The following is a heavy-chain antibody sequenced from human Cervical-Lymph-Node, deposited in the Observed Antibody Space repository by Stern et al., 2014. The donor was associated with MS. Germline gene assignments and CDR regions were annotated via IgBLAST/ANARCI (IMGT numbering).Heavy chain of an antibody. Sequence: VQLGESGAEVKKPGASVKVSCKASGYTFTSDGISWVRQAHGQGIEWMGGNSAYNGHTNYAQKLQGRVTMTTDTSTSTAYMELRSLRSDDTAVYYCARGLLGSENAFDIWGQGTMVTVAS. CDR3: ARGLLGSENAFDI. CDR2: NSAYNGHT. D-gene: IGHD2-15*01. CDR1: GYTFTSDG. V-gene: IGHV1-18*01. J-gene: IGHJ3*02.